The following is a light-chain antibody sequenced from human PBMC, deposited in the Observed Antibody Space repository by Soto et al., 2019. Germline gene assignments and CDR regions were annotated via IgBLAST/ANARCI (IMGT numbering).Light chain of an antibody. CDR2: QVT. CDR1: NRDVGGYHY. CDR3: SSYSSSSALDVI. Sequence: QSALAQPASVSGSPGQSITISCAGTNRDVGGYHYVSWYQQYPGKAPKPIIYQVTYRPPGASSLFSGSKSGNTASLTISGLQAEDEADYYCSSYSSSSALDVIFGGGTKLTVL. J-gene: IGLJ2*01. V-gene: IGLV2-14*01.